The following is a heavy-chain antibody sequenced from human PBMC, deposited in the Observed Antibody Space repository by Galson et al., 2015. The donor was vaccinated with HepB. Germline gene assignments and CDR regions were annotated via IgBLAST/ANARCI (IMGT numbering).Heavy chain of an antibody. J-gene: IGHJ2*01. CDR3: ARDRGYFDL. CDR2: IDTRGVV. Sequence: SLRLSCAASGFFVSNYYMNWVRQAPGTGLEWVSSIDTRGVVRYVDSMKGRFTISRDSSKNTLDLQINNLRAEDTAAYFCARDRGYFDLWGRGTLVTVSS. CDR1: GFFVSNYY. V-gene: IGHV3-66*01.